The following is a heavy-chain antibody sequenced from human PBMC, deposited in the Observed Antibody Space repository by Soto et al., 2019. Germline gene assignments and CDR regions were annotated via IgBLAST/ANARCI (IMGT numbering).Heavy chain of an antibody. Sequence: SQTLSLTCAISGDSVSSNSAAWNWIRQSPSRGLEWLGRTYYKSKWYNDYAVSVKSRITINPDTSKNQFSLQLNSVTPEDTAVYYCERARGIAAAGTRSEGWFDPWGRGTLVTVSS. CDR2: TYYKSKWYN. CDR1: GDSVSSNSAA. V-gene: IGHV6-1*01. J-gene: IGHJ5*02. CDR3: ERARGIAAAGTRSEGWFDP. D-gene: IGHD6-13*01.